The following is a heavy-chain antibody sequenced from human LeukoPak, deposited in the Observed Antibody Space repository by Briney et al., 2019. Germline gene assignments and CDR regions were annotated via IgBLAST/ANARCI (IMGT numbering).Heavy chain of an antibody. CDR1: GFTFSSYA. CDR2: ISYDGSIK. V-gene: IGHV3-30-3*01. J-gene: IGHJ4*02. Sequence: GGSLRLSCAASGFTFSSYAIHWVRQASGKGLEWVAVISYDGSIKYYADSVKGRFTISRDNSKSTLYLQMNSLRAEDTAVYYCARAGGFQTVTQFDYWGQGTLVTVSS. CDR3: ARAGGFQTVTQFDY. D-gene: IGHD4-11*01.